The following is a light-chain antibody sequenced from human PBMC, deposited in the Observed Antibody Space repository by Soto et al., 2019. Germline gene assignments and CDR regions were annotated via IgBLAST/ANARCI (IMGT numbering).Light chain of an antibody. J-gene: IGLJ1*01. CDR2: EVF. CDR3: LSYVGRETGV. V-gene: IGLV2-8*01. Sequence: QSALTQPPSASGAPGQSVTISCTGTSNDIGAYNYVSWYQHHPGKVPKLWIYEVFRRPSGVPDRFSASKSGNTASLTVSGLQPEDEADYYCLSYVGRETGVFGSGTKVTVL. CDR1: SNDIGAYNY.